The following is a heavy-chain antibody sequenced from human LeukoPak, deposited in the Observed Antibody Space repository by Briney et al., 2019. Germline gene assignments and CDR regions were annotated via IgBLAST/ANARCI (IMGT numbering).Heavy chain of an antibody. CDR2: IYTGGTT. Sequence: GGSLRLSCAASGFTVSSNYMSWVRQAPGEGLEWVSVIYTGGTTYYADSVKGRFTISRHNSKNTVYLQMNSLRVEDTAVYYCARGPAGDPFDHWGQGTLVTVSS. D-gene: IGHD3-16*01. J-gene: IGHJ4*02. V-gene: IGHV3-66*01. CDR1: GFTVSSNY. CDR3: ARGPAGDPFDH.